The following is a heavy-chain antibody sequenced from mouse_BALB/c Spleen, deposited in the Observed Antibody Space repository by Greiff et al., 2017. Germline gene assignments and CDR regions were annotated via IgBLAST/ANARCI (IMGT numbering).Heavy chain of an antibody. J-gene: IGHJ1*01. D-gene: IGHD1-1*01. V-gene: IGHV1-67*01. CDR1: SYTFTDYA. CDR3: ARGGITTVVGENWYFDV. CDR2: ISTYYGNT. Sequence: QVQLQQSGPELVRPGVSVKISCKGSSYTFTDYAMHWVKQSHAKSLEWIGVISTYYGNTNYNQKFKGKATMTVDKSSSTAYMELARLTSEDSAVYYCARGGITTVVGENWYFDVWGAGTTVTVSS.